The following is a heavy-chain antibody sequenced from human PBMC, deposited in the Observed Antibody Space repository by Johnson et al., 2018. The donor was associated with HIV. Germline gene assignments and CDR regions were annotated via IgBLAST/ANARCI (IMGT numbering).Heavy chain of an antibody. Sequence: QVQLVESGGGVVRPGKSLRLSCAASGFTFSTYAMHWVRQAPGKGLEWVAFISYDGSNKYYAESVKGRFTISRDNSKNTLYLQMNSLRAEDTAVYYCARGDDSSAWGAFDIWGQGTMVTVSS. J-gene: IGHJ3*02. CDR1: GFTFSTYA. CDR2: ISYDGSNK. D-gene: IGHD3-22*01. V-gene: IGHV3-30*14. CDR3: ARGDDSSAWGAFDI.